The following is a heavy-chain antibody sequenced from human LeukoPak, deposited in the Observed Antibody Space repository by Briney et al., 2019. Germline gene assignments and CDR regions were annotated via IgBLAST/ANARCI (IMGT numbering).Heavy chain of an antibody. CDR1: GFTFTGYW. CDR3: AREGYYDTNFDY. J-gene: IGHJ4*02. Sequence: GGSLRLSCAASGFTFTGYWMHWVRQAPGKGLVWVSRINSDGSSTSYADSVKGRFTISRDNAKNTLYLQMNSLRAEDTAVYYCAREGYYDTNFDYWGQGTLVTVSS. V-gene: IGHV3-74*01. D-gene: IGHD3-22*01. CDR2: INSDGSST.